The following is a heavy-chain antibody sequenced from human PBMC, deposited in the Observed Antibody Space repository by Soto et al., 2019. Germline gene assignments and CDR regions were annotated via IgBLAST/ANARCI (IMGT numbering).Heavy chain of an antibody. CDR3: ARDRRDGYNTGDY. CDR2: IIPLRDIA. Sequence: QVQLVQSGAEVKKPGSSVKVSCKASGGTFSSYTISWVRPAPGQGLEWMGRIIPLRDIANYAQKFQGSVTITADKSTSTAYMELSSLRSEYTAVYYCARDRRDGYNTGDYWGQGTLVTVSS. J-gene: IGHJ4*02. CDR1: GGTFSSYT. V-gene: IGHV1-69*08. D-gene: IGHD5-12*01.